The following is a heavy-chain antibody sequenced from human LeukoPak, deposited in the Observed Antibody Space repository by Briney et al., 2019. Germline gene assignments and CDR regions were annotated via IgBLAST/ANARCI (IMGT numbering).Heavy chain of an antibody. CDR2: IYPGDSDT. CDR3: ATAAAGWDSLAS. J-gene: IGHJ4*02. CDR1: GYRFSNNW. V-gene: IGHV5-51*01. D-gene: IGHD6-25*01. Sequence: GESLKISCKGSGYRFSNNWIDWGRQMPGEGLEWMGTIYPGDSDTRYSPSFQAQVTISADRSISTAYLQWSRLKASDTAMYYCATAAAGWDSLASWGQGTLVTVSS.